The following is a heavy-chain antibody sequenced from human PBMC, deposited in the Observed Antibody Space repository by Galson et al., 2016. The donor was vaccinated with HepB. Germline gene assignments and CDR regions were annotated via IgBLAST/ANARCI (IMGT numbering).Heavy chain of an antibody. CDR1: GYTFTSYT. CDR2: INTNTGNP. J-gene: IGHJ6*02. D-gene: IGHD3-10*01. CDR3: ARGRLLWVGELAPFYYYGMDV. V-gene: IGHV7-4-1*02. Sequence: QSGAEVKKPGESLRISCKASGYTFTSYTMDWVRQAPGQGLEWMGWINTNTGNPTYAQGFTGRFVFSLDTSVSTAYLQISGLKAEDTAVYYCARGRLLWVGELAPFYYYGMDVWGQGTTVTVSS.